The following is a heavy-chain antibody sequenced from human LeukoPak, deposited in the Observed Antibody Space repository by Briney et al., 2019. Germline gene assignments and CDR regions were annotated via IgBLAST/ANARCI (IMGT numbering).Heavy chain of an antibody. CDR1: VGSTRIYY. CDR2: SYYSGNT. J-gene: IGHJ5*02. Sequence: SETLSLTSTLSVGSTRIYYWSWRPEPPGPGLGWGGYSYYSGNTKYNPYLKSRVTISVDTSKIQFSLKLSSVTAEDKAVYYCARCGYSYGYLNWFDPWGQGTLVNVSS. D-gene: IGHD5-18*01. V-gene: IGHV4-59*01. CDR3: ARCGYSYGYLNWFDP.